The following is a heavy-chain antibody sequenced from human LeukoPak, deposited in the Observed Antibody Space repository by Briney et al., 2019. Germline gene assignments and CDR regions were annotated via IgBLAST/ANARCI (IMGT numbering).Heavy chain of an antibody. CDR3: ARALPSYYDSSGYYFDY. Sequence: SETLSLTCTVSGGSISSYYWSWIRQPPGKGLEWIGYIYYSGSTNYNPSLKSRVTISVDTSKNQFSLKLSSVTAADTAVYYCARALPSYYDSSGYYFDYWGQGTLVTVSS. D-gene: IGHD3-22*01. CDR2: IYYSGST. J-gene: IGHJ4*02. CDR1: GGSISSYY. V-gene: IGHV4-59*08.